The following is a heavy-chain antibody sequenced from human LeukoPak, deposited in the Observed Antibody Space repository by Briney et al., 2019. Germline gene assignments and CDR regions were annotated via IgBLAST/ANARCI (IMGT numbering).Heavy chain of an antibody. D-gene: IGHD3-22*01. CDR2: IWYDGSNK. V-gene: IGHV3-33*01. J-gene: IGHJ4*02. Sequence: GGSLRLSCVASGFTFSTYGMHWVRQAPGKGLEGVAIIWYDGSNKYYADSVKGRFTISRDNSKNTLYLQMNSLRAEDTAVYYCARDPASWTYYDSSGYYDYWGQGTLVTVSS. CDR1: GFTFSTYG. CDR3: ARDPASWTYYDSSGYYDY.